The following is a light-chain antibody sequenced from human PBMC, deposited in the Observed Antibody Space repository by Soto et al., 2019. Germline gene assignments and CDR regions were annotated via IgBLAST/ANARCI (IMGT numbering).Light chain of an antibody. J-gene: IGKJ3*01. V-gene: IGKV3-20*01. CDR3: QQYGSAPFT. CDR2: DAS. Sequence: EIVMTKSPATLSVSLGESATLSCRASQSVASSHLAWYRQKPGQTPRLLIYDASSRATGIPDRISGSGSGTDFTLTISRLEPEDFAVYYCQQYGSAPFTVGTGTKVAIK. CDR1: QSVASSH.